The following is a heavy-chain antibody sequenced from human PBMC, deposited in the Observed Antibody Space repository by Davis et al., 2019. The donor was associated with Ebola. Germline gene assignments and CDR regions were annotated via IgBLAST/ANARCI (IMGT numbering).Heavy chain of an antibody. CDR1: GGSISSYY. CDR2: INHSGST. Sequence: SETLSLTCTVSGGSISSYYWSWIRQPPGKGLEWIGEINHSGSTNYNPSLKSRVTISVDTSKNQFSLKLSSVTAADTAVYYCARGYYSSGWYSIWGQGTLVTVSS. V-gene: IGHV4-34*01. J-gene: IGHJ4*02. D-gene: IGHD6-19*01. CDR3: ARGYYSSGWYSI.